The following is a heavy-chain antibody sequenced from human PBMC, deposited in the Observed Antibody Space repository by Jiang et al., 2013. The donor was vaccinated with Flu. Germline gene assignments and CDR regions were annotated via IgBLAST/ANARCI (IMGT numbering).Heavy chain of an antibody. CDR2: IYPGDSDT. D-gene: IGHD1-14*01. Sequence: SGAEVKKPGESLKISCKGSGYSFTSYWIGWVRQMPGKGLEWMGIIYPGDSDTRYSPSFQGQVTISADKSISTAYLQWSSLKASDTAMYYXASIITDADYYYGMDVWGKRDHGHRLL. V-gene: IGHV5-51*01. CDR1: GYSFTSYW. CDR3: ASIITDADYYYGMDV. J-gene: IGHJ6*04.